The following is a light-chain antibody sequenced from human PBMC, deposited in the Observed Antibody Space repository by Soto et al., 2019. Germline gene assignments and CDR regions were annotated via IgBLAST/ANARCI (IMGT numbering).Light chain of an antibody. CDR3: QQFKSYPLT. V-gene: IGKV1-13*02. CDR1: QGIRGA. Sequence: AIQLTQSPSSLPASVGDRVIITCRASQGIRGALAWYQQKPGKAPKLLIYDASSLESGVPSRFSGSGSGTDFTLTISSLQPEDFASYYCQQFKSYPLTFGGGTKVEIK. CDR2: DAS. J-gene: IGKJ4*01.